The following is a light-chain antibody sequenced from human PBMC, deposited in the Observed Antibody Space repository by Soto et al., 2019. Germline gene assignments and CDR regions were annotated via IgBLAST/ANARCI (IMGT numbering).Light chain of an antibody. CDR1: QSGSSSY. CDR3: QQRSNWPIT. Sequence: EIVLTQSPGTLSLSPGERATLSCRASQSGSSSYLAWYQQKPGQAPRLLIYDASNRATGIPARFSGSGSGTDFTLTISSLEPEDFAVYYCQQRSNWPITFGQGTRLEIK. J-gene: IGKJ5*01. CDR2: DAS. V-gene: IGKV3-11*01.